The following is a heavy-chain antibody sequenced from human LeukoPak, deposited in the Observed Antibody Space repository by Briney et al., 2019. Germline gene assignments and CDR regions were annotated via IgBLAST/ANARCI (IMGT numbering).Heavy chain of an antibody. D-gene: IGHD3-10*01. CDR1: GFTFGDYG. J-gene: IGHJ4*02. CDR3: TNRVPDYSGSSGSYSYYFDD. Sequence: GGSLRLSCTTSGFTFGDYGMSWVRQAPGKGLEWVGFIRSKANGETTQYAASVKGRFTISRDDSKSIVYLQMSSLKTEDTAMYYCTNRVPDYSGSSGSYSYYFDDWAREPWSPSPQ. CDR2: IRSKANGETT. V-gene: IGHV3-49*04.